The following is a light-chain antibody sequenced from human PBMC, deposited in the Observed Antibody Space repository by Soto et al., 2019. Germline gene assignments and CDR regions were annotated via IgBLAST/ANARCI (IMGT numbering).Light chain of an antibody. CDR1: SSDVGGYNS. V-gene: IGLV2-14*01. CDR2: DVT. CDR3: SSFTSDITYV. J-gene: IGLJ1*01. Sequence: QSVLTQPASVSGSPGQSITISCTGTSSDVGGYNSVSWYRQDPGKAPKLMIYDVTNRLSGVSNRFSGSKSGNTASLTISGLQAEDEADYYCSSFTSDITYVFGTGTKVTVL.